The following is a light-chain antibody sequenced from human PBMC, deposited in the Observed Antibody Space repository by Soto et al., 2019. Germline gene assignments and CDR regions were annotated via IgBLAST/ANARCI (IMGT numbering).Light chain of an antibody. J-gene: IGKJ1*01. CDR2: AAS. CDR1: QSISYF. Sequence: DIQMTQSPSSLSASVGDRVTITCRASQSISYFLNWYQHKPGQAPKLLIYAASSLQSGVPSRFSGSGSGTDFTLTISSLQPEDFATYYCQQSYSAPRTFGQGTKVDIK. V-gene: IGKV1-39*01. CDR3: QQSYSAPRT.